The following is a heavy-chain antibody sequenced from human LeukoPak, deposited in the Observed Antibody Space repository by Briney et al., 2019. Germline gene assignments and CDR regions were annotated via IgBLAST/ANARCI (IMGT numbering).Heavy chain of an antibody. D-gene: IGHD4-23*01. CDR2: IYPGDSDT. V-gene: IGHV5-51*01. CDR1: GYSFTSYW. CDR3: ATLPGGWADYGGNRRGAFDH. J-gene: IGHJ4*02. Sequence: GESLKISCKGSGYSFTSYWIGWVRQMPGKGLEWMGIIYPGDSDTRYSPSFQGQVTISADKSISTAYLQWSSLKASDTAMYYCATLPGGWADYGGNRRGAFDHWGQGTLVTVSS.